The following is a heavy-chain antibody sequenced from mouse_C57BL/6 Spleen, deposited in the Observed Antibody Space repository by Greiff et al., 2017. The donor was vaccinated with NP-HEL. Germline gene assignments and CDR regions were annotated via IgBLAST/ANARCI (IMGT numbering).Heavy chain of an antibody. CDR2: ISSGGDDI. CDR1: GFTFSSYA. Sequence: EVKLVESGEGLVKPGGSLKLSCAASGFTFSSYAMSWVRQTPEKRLEWVAYISSGGDDIYYADTVKGRFTIARDNARNTLYLQMSSLKSEDTAMYYCTRDEDYAMDYWGQGTSVTVSS. J-gene: IGHJ4*01. V-gene: IGHV5-9-1*02. CDR3: TRDEDYAMDY.